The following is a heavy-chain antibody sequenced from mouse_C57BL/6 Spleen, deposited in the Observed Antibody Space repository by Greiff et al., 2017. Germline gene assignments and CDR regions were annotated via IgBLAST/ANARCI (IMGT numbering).Heavy chain of an antibody. J-gene: IGHJ4*01. Sequence: EVQLQQSGPELVKPGASVKISCKASGYTFTDYYMTWVKQSHGKSLEWIGDINPNNGGTSYNQKFKGKATLTVDKSSSTAYMDLRSLTSEDSAVFYCARCRYDYDRHPHYYAMDYWGQGTSVTVSS. D-gene: IGHD2-4*01. CDR1: GYTFTDYY. V-gene: IGHV1-26*01. CDR3: ARCRYDYDRHPHYYAMDY. CDR2: INPNNGGT.